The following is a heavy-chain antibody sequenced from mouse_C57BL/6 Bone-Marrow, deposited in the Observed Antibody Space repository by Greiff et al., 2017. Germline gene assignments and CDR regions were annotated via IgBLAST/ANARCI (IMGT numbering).Heavy chain of an antibody. Sequence: EVMLVESGGGLVKPGGSLKLSCAASGFTFSSYAMSWVRQTPEKRLEWVATISDGGSYTYYPDNVKGRFTIYRDNAKNNLYLQMSHLKSEDTAMYDCARHYGSSFAYWGQGTLVTVSA. CDR1: GFTFSSYA. V-gene: IGHV5-4*03. CDR3: ARHYGSSFAY. CDR2: ISDGGSYT. J-gene: IGHJ3*01. D-gene: IGHD1-3*01.